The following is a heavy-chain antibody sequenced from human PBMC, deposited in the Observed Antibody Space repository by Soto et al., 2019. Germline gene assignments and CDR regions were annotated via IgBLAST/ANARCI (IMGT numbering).Heavy chain of an antibody. CDR2: IWYDGSNK. Sequence: QVQLVESGGGVVQPGRSLRLSCAASGFTFSSYGMHWVRQAPGKGLEWVAVIWYDGSNKYYADSVKGRFTISRDNSKNTLYLQMNSPRAEDTAVYYCAREPGYYDSSGYYQGTWFDPWGQGTLVTVSS. J-gene: IGHJ5*02. V-gene: IGHV3-33*01. CDR3: AREPGYYDSSGYYQGTWFDP. CDR1: GFTFSSYG. D-gene: IGHD3-22*01.